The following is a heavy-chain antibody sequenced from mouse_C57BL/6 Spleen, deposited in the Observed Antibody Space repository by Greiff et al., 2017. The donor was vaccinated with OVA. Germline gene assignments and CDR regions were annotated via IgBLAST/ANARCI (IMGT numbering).Heavy chain of an antibody. D-gene: IGHD1-1*02. CDR3: ARQGGEDFDY. CDR1: GYTFTSYW. J-gene: IGHJ2*01. Sequence: QVQLQQPGAELVRPGTSVKLSCKASGYTFTSYWMHWVKQRPGQGLEWIGVIDPSDSYTNYNQKFKGKATLTVDTSSSTAYMQLSSLTSEDSAVYYCARQGGEDFDYWGQGTTLTVSS. V-gene: IGHV1-59*01. CDR2: IDPSDSYT.